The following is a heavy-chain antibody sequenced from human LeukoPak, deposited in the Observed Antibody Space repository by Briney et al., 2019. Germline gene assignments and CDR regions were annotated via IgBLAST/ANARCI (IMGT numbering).Heavy chain of an antibody. J-gene: IGHJ3*02. CDR1: GGSISSGDYY. CDR2: IYYSGST. Sequence: SETLSLTCTVSGGSISSGDYYWSWIRQPPGKGLEWIGYIYYSGSTYYNPSLKSRVTTSVDTSKNQFSLKLSSVTAADTAVYYCAREPGRDYDSSGYYPDAFDIWGQGTMVTVSS. V-gene: IGHV4-30-4*01. CDR3: AREPGRDYDSSGYYPDAFDI. D-gene: IGHD3-22*01.